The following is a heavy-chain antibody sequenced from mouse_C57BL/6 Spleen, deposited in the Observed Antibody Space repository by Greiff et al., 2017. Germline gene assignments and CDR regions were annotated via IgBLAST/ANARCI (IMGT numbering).Heavy chain of an antibody. Sequence: VQLQQSGPELVKPGASVKISCKASGYSFTSYYIHWVKQRPGQGLEWIGWIYPGGGNTKYNEKFKGKATLTADTSSSTAYMQLSSLTSEDSAVYYCARVDYYYGSSSYYYAMDDWGQGTSVTVSS. V-gene: IGHV1-66*01. D-gene: IGHD1-1*01. CDR3: ARVDYYYGSSSYYYAMDD. CDR1: GYSFTSYY. CDR2: IYPGGGNT. J-gene: IGHJ4*01.